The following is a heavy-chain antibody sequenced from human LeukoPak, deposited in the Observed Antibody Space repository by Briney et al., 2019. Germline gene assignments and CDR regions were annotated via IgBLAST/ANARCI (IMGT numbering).Heavy chain of an antibody. V-gene: IGHV3-23*01. CDR3: ASRLKNPSDCGLSKYYFDS. CDR1: GFTFTNYA. CDR2: LSGSGVDT. J-gene: IGHJ4*02. Sequence: GGSLRLSCVASGFTFTNYAMSWVRQAPGKGLEWVSALSGSGVDTYYADSVKGRFTISRDNSKNTLYLQMDSLRAEDTAVYYCASRLKNPSDCGLSKYYFDSWGQGTLVTVSS. D-gene: IGHD3/OR15-3a*01.